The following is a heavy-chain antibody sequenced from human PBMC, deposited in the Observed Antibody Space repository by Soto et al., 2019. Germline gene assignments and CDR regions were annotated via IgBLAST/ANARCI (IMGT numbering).Heavy chain of an antibody. D-gene: IGHD3-22*01. CDR3: KGEDDSSGYYYSRDAFDI. CDR1: GGTFSSYA. Sequence: SVKVSCKASGGTFSSYAISWVRQAPGQVLEWMGGIIPIFGTANYAQKFQGRVTITADESTSTAYMELSSLRSEDTAVYYCKGEDDSSGYYYSRDAFDIWGQGTMVTVSS. J-gene: IGHJ3*02. CDR2: IIPIFGTA. V-gene: IGHV1-69*13.